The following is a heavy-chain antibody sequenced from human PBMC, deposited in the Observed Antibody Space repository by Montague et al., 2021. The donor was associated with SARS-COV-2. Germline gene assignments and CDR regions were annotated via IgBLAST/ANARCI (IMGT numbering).Heavy chain of an antibody. CDR3: ARPLATVNFYY. Sequence: SETLSLTCTVSGGSISSSYYYWGWVRQRPGKGRDWIVSISYRGDSYSYPTLKIPLTISADTSQNHFSLKPSSVTAADTAVYYCARPLATVNFYYWGQGTLVTVSS. CDR2: ISYRGDS. V-gene: IGHV4-39*02. J-gene: IGHJ4*02. D-gene: IGHD2/OR15-2a*01. CDR1: GGSISSSYYY.